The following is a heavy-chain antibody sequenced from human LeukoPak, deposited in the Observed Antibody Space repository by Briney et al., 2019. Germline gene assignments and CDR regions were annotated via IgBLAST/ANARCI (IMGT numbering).Heavy chain of an antibody. V-gene: IGHV4-31*03. Sequence: SETLSLTCTVSGGSISSGGYYWSWIRQHPRKGLEWIGYIYYSGTPYYNPSLKSRVTISVATSKNQFSLKLSSVTAADTAVYYCARLSSGSYVYWGRGTLVTVSS. CDR2: IYYSGTP. D-gene: IGHD3-10*02. CDR1: GGSISSGGYY. CDR3: ARLSSGSYVY. J-gene: IGHJ4*02.